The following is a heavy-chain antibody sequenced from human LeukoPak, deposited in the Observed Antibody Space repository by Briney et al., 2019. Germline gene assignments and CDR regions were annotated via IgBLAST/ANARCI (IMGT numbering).Heavy chain of an antibody. CDR1: GFIFDDHG. CDR3: AKDNNYGDGFDY. D-gene: IGHD4-17*01. Sequence: GSLRLSCATSGFIFDDHGMSWVRQAPGKGLEWVSAISGSGGSTYYADSVKGRFTISRDNSKNTLYLQMNSLRAEDTAVYYCAKDNNYGDGFDYWGQGTLVTVSS. CDR2: ISGSGGST. V-gene: IGHV3-23*01. J-gene: IGHJ4*02.